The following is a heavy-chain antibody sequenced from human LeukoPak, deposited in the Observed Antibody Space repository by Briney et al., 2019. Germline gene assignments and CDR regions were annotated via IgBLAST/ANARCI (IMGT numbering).Heavy chain of an antibody. CDR1: GFTFSSYS. CDR3: ARDSLSYYYDSSGYYNPYLDY. Sequence: GGFLRLSCTASGFTFSSYSMNWVRQAPGKGLEWVSSISSSSSYIYYADSVKGRFTISRDNAKNSLYLQMNSLRAEDTAVYYCARDSLSYYYDSSGYYNPYLDYWGQGTLVTVSS. D-gene: IGHD3-22*01. J-gene: IGHJ4*02. CDR2: ISSSSSYI. V-gene: IGHV3-21*01.